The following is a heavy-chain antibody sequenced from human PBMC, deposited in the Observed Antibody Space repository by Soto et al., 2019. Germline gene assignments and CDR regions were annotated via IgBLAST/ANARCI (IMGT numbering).Heavy chain of an antibody. Sequence: PGGSLRLSCAASGFTFSSYAMSWVRQAPGKGLEWVSAISGSGGSTYYADSVKGRFTISRDNSKNTLYLQMNSLRAEETAVYYRSKLGAVFWAFDIWGQGTMVTVSS. CDR1: GFTFSSYA. V-gene: IGHV3-23*01. CDR2: ISGSGGST. CDR3: SKLGAVFWAFDI. J-gene: IGHJ3*02. D-gene: IGHD1-26*01.